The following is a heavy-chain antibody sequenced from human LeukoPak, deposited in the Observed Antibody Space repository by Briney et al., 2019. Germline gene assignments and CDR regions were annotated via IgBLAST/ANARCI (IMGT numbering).Heavy chain of an antibody. Sequence: PGGSLRLSCAASGFTFSSYGMSWVRQAPGKGLEWVSAISGSGGSTYYADSVKGRFTISRDNSKNTLYLQMNSLRAEDMAVYYCAKNYYDSSGSFSVYWGQGTLVTVSS. CDR2: ISGSGGST. J-gene: IGHJ4*02. CDR3: AKNYYDSSGSFSVY. CDR1: GFTFSSYG. V-gene: IGHV3-23*01. D-gene: IGHD3-22*01.